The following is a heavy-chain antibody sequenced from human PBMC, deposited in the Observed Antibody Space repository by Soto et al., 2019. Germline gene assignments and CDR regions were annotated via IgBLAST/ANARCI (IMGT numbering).Heavy chain of an antibody. CDR1: GDSITSNSYF. CDR2: IYYSGTT. Sequence: SETLSLTCTVSGDSITSNSYFWAWIRQPPGKGLEWIGNIYYSGTTNYNPSLKSRVTISIDTSKNQFSLKLSSVSAADTAMYYCAKEDYFWSGYLAYWGQGILVTVSS. D-gene: IGHD3-3*01. CDR3: AKEDYFWSGYLAY. J-gene: IGHJ4*02. V-gene: IGHV4-39*02.